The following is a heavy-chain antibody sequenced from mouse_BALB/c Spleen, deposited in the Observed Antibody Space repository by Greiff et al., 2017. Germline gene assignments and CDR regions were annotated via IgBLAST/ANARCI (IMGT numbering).Heavy chain of an antibody. V-gene: IGHV1S81*02. Sequence: QVQLQQPGAELVKPGASVKLSCKASGYTFTSYWMHWVKQRPGQGLEWIGEINPSNGRTNYNEKFKSKATLTVDKSSSTAYMQLSSLTSEDSAVYYCARTGPFYYGSSYVWYFDVWGAGTTVTVSS. J-gene: IGHJ1*01. CDR2: INPSNGRT. CDR1: GYTFTSYW. CDR3: ARTGPFYYGSSYVWYFDV. D-gene: IGHD1-1*01.